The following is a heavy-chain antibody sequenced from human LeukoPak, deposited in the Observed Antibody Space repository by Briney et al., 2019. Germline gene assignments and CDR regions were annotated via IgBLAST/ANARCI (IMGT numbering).Heavy chain of an antibody. Sequence: PGGSLRLSCAASGFTFSSYEMNWVRQAPGKGLEWVSYISSSGSTIYYADSVKGRFTISRDNAKNSLYLQMNSLRAEDTAVYYCARDLLAVTTTRIFDYWGQGTLVTVSS. D-gene: IGHD4-11*01. CDR1: GFTFSSYE. CDR3: ARDLLAVTTTRIFDY. J-gene: IGHJ4*02. V-gene: IGHV3-48*03. CDR2: ISSSGSTI.